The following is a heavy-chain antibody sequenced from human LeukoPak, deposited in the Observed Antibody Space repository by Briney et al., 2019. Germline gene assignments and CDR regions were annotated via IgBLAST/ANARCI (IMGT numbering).Heavy chain of an antibody. J-gene: IGHJ4*02. D-gene: IGHD3-3*01. Sequence: SETLSLTCAVSGYSISSGYYWGWIRQPPGKGREGIGSIYHSGSTYYNPSLKSRVTISVDTSKNQFSLKLSSVTAADPAVYYCAGHFGVYWGQGTLVTVSS. V-gene: IGHV4-38-2*01. CDR3: AGHFGVY. CDR2: IYHSGST. CDR1: GYSISSGYY.